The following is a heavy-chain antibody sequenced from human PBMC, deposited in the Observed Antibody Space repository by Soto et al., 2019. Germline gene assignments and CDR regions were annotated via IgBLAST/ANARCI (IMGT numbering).Heavy chain of an antibody. Sequence: QTTGKGLEWVSAISGSGGSTYYADSVKGRFTISRDNSKNTLYLQMNSLRAEDTAVYYCVKSPAGGGDYGHASDIRGQGTIDIVSP. D-gene: IGHD3-16*01. CDR2: ISGSGGST. V-gene: IGHV3-23*01. CDR3: VKSPAGGGDYGHASDI. J-gene: IGHJ3*02.